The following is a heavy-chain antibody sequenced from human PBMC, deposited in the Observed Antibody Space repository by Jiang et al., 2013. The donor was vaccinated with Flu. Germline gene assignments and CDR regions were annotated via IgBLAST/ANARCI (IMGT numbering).Heavy chain of an antibody. CDR3: ARGSYDILTGYWTIDY. J-gene: IGHJ4*02. Sequence: KASGYTFTSYAMNWVRQAPGQGLEWMGWINTNTGNPTYAQGFTGRFVFSLDTSVSTAYLQISSLKAEDTAVYYCARGSYDILTGYWTIDYWGQGTLVTVSS. CDR1: GYTFTSYA. CDR2: INTNTGNP. V-gene: IGHV7-4-1*02. D-gene: IGHD3-9*01.